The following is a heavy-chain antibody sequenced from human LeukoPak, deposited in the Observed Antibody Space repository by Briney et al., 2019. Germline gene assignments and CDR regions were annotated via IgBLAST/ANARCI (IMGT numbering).Heavy chain of an antibody. D-gene: IGHD3-9*01. Sequence: PGGSLRLSCSASGFTFSSYWMSWFRQAPGKGLEWVANIKQGGSEKYYVDSVKGRFTISRDNAKNSLDLQMNSLRAEDTALYYCARNTIFFLNDYWGQGTLVTVSS. J-gene: IGHJ4*02. CDR1: GFTFSSYW. V-gene: IGHV3-7*03. CDR2: IKQGGSEK. CDR3: ARNTIFFLNDY.